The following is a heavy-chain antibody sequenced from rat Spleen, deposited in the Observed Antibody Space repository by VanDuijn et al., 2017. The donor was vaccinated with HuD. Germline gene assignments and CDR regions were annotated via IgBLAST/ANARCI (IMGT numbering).Heavy chain of an antibody. V-gene: IGHV5-27*01. J-gene: IGHJ1*01. D-gene: IGHD1-2*01. CDR1: GFTFSDYG. CDR3: TTGTIAAPYWYFDF. CDR2: ITTGGGTS. Sequence: EVQLVESGGGLVQPGRSLKLSCAASGFTFSDYGVAWVRPAPTKGLEWVAYITTGGGTSFYRDSVKGRFTISRDNAKSTLYLQMVSLRSEDTATYYCTTGTIAAPYWYFDFWGPGTMVTVSS.